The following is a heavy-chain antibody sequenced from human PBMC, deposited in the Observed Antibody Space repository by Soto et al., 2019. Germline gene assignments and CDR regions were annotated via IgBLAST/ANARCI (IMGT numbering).Heavy chain of an antibody. CDR1: GGTFSSYA. CDR3: ARAPFSWAVAGTGVGWFDP. V-gene: IGHV1-69*01. CDR2: IIPIFGTA. D-gene: IGHD6-19*01. J-gene: IGHJ5*02. Sequence: QVQLVQSGAEVKKPGSSVKVSCKASGGTFSSYAISWVRQAPGQGLEWMGGIIPIFGTANYAQKFQVRVTITADESTITAYMELSRLRSEDTAVYYCARAPFSWAVAGTGVGWFDPWGQGTLVTVSS.